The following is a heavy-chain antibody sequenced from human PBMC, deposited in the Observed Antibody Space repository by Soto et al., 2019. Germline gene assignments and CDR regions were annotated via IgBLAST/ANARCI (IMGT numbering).Heavy chain of an antibody. V-gene: IGHV5-10-1*01. CDR1: GYSFTSYW. D-gene: IGHD6-6*01. CDR2: IDPSDSYT. CDR3: ANLYSSSSPTYYYYYGMDV. J-gene: IGHJ6*02. Sequence: GESLKISCKGSGYSFTSYWISWVRQMPGKGLEWMGRIDPSDSYTNYSPSFQGHVTISADKSISTAYLQWSSLKASDTAMYYCANLYSSSSPTYYYYYGMDVWGQGTAVTVSS.